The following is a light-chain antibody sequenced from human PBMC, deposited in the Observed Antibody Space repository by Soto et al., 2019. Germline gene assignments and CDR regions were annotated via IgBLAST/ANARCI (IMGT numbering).Light chain of an antibody. V-gene: IGLV4-69*01. CDR1: SGHGYFA. J-gene: IGLJ2*01. Sequence: QLVLTQSPSASASLGASVKLTCTLSSGHGYFAIAWHQQQPERGPRYLMKLNSDGSHTRGDGIPDRFSGSTSGAERYLTISSLQSEDEADYYCQTWGTGIVVFGGGTKLTVL. CDR3: QTWGTGIVV. CDR2: LNSDGSH.